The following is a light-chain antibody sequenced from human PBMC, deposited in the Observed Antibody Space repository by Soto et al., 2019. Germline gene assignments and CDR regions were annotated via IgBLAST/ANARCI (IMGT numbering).Light chain of an antibody. V-gene: IGKV4-1*01. CDR3: QKFYSRHPT. CDR1: QSLLLNSNNKNY. Sequence: DFVMTQSPDSLAVSLGERATINCNSSQSLLLNSNNKNYLAWYQQKPGQPPKLLIYWASTRESGVPDRFTGSGSGTDFTLTISSLQAEDVAVYYCQKFYSRHPTFGQGTKVEIK. J-gene: IGKJ1*01. CDR2: WAS.